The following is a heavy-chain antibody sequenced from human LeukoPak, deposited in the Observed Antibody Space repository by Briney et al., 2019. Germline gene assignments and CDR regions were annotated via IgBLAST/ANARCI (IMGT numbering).Heavy chain of an antibody. J-gene: IGHJ1*01. D-gene: IGHD2-2*03. CDR1: GFPQSTYW. V-gene: IGHV3-74*01. CDR3: ARDKSYMDM. CDR2: INSDGSST. Sequence: PGGSLRLSCTPAGFPQSTYWTHCLRQAPGKGLVWVSRINSDGSSTSYADSVKGRFTISRDNAKNTLYLQMNSLRAEDTAVYHCARDKSYMDMWGQGTLVTVSS.